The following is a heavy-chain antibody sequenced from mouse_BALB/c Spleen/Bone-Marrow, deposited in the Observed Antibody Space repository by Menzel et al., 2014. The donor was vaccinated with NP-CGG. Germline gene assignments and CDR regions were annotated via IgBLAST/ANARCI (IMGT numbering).Heavy chain of an antibody. CDR2: ISSGGSYT. V-gene: IGHV5-9-4*01. D-gene: IGHD3-1*01. J-gene: IGHJ2*01. Sequence: DVHLVESGGGLVKPGVSLKLSCAASGFTFSSYAMSLVRQSPEKRLEWVAEISSGGSYTYYPDTGTGRFTISRDNAKDTLCMEMSSLRSEDTAMYYCARDSSGYFDYWGQGATLTVSS. CDR1: GFTFSSYA. CDR3: ARDSSGYFDY.